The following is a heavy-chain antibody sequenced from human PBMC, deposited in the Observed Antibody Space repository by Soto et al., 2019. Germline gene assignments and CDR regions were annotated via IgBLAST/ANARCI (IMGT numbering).Heavy chain of an antibody. CDR1: GYTFTSYG. J-gene: IGHJ4*02. CDR2: ISAYNGNT. V-gene: IGHV1-18*04. D-gene: IGHD3-22*01. Sequence: ASVKVSCKASGYTFTSYGISWVRQAPGQGLEWMGWISAYNGNTNYAQKLQGRVTMTTDTSTSTAYMELRSLRSDDTAVYYCARRGYYYDSSGYYPYYFDYWCQGTLVTVLL. CDR3: ARRGYYYDSSGYYPYYFDY.